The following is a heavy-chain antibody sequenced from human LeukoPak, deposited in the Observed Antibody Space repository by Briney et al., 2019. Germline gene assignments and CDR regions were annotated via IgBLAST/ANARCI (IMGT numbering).Heavy chain of an antibody. CDR2: ISGSGGST. D-gene: IGHD3-10*01. V-gene: IGHV3-23*01. CDR3: AKGAMVRGVIGYFDY. CDR1: GFTFSSYA. J-gene: IGHJ4*02. Sequence: GGSLRLSCAASGFTFSSYAMSWVRQAPGKGLEWVSAISGSGGSTYCADSVKGRFTISRDNSKNTLYLQMNSLRAEDTAVYYCAKGAMVRGVIGYFDYWGQGTLVTVSS.